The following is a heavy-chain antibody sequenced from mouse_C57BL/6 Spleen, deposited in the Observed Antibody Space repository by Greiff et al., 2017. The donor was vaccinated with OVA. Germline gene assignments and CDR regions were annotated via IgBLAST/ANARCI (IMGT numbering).Heavy chain of an antibody. Sequence: VQLQQSGPELVKPGASVKISCKASGYSFTGYYMNWVKQSPEKSLEWIGEINPSTGGTTYNQKFKAKATLTVDKSSSTAYMQLKSLTSEDSAVYYCARSDGYYPFDYWGQGTTLTVSS. CDR1: GYSFTGYY. CDR3: ARSDGYYPFDY. CDR2: INPSTGGT. D-gene: IGHD2-3*01. J-gene: IGHJ2*01. V-gene: IGHV1-42*01.